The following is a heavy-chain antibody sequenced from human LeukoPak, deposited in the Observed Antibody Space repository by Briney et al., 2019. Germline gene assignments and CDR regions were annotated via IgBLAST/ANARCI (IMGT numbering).Heavy chain of an antibody. D-gene: IGHD1-26*01. V-gene: IGHV3-48*02. CDR2: ISASSSTI. J-gene: IGHJ4*02. CDR1: RFIFSMFS. Sequence: PGGSLRLSCVASRFIFSMFSMNWVRQAPGKGLEWLSHISASSSTIHYEDSVKGRFTISRDNAKNSLYLQMNSLRDEDTAVYYCARDLSGTYPFDLWGQGTLVTVSS. CDR3: ARDLSGTYPFDL.